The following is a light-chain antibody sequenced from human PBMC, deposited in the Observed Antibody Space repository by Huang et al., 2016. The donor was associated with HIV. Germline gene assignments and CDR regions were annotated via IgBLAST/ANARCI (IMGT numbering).Light chain of an antibody. CDR3: QQRSSWPLT. CDR1: QSVSRY. V-gene: IGKV3-11*01. J-gene: IGKJ4*01. Sequence: EIVLTQSPTTLSLSPGERATLSCRASQSVSRYLAWYQQKPGQAPRLLIHEASNRATGIPTRFSGSGSGTDFTLTISSLEPEDFAVYYCQQRSSWPLTFGGGTKVEIK. CDR2: EAS.